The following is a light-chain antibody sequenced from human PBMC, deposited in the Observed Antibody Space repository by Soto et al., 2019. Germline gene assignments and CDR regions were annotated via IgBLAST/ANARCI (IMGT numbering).Light chain of an antibody. CDR3: QVWDSGTVV. V-gene: IGLV3-9*01. J-gene: IGLJ2*01. CDR2: RDF. CDR1: NIGNKN. Sequence: SYELTQPLSVSVALGQTARITCGGNNIGNKNVHWYQQRPSQAPVLVIYRDFNRPSGIPERFSGSNSVNTATLTISRAQAGDEADYYCQVWDSGTVVFGGGTKLTVL.